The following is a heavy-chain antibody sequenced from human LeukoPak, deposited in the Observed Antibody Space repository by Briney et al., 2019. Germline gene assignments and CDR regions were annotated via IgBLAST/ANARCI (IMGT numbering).Heavy chain of an antibody. CDR2: ISGSGGST. V-gene: IGHV3-23*01. Sequence: GGSLRLSCAASGFTFSSYAMSWVRQAPGEGLEWVSAISGSGGSTYYADSVKGRFTISRDNSKNTLYLQMNSLRAEDTAVYHCAKDYYYDSSGYWGQGTLVTVSS. J-gene: IGHJ4*02. D-gene: IGHD3-22*01. CDR1: GFTFSSYA. CDR3: AKDYYYDSSGY.